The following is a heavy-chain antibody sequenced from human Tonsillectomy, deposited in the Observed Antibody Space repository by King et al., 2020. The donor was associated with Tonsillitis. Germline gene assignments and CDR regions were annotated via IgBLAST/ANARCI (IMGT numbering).Heavy chain of an antibody. CDR1: GASISSASYY. CDR2: IHTSGST. CDR3: ARGGDLSTGGSLFDP. D-gene: IGHD3-9*01. J-gene: IGHJ5*02. Sequence: QLQESGPGLVKPSQTLSLTCSVSGASISSASYYWSWIRQPAGKGLEWIWRIHTSGSTDYNPSLESRVTLSTDTSRNQFSLKLSSVTAADTAGYYCARGGDLSTGGSLFDPWGQGTLVTVSS. V-gene: IGHV4-61*02.